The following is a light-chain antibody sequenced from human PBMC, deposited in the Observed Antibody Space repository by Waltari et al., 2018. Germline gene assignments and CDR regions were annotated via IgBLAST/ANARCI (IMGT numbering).Light chain of an antibody. J-gene: IGLJ3*02. Sequence: QAVVPQEPSLTVSPGGTVTRTFDSITGTATTSHIPYRFQQQPGQAPRTLIYDTTNRQSWTPDRFSGSLLGGKAALTLSGAQPEDEADYYCLLSYGRARVFGGGTKLTFL. CDR1: TGTATTSHI. V-gene: IGLV7-46*01. CDR3: LLSYGRARV. CDR2: DTT.